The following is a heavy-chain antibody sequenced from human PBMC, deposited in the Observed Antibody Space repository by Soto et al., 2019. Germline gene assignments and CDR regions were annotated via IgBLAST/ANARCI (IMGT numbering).Heavy chain of an antibody. V-gene: IGHV3-23*01. D-gene: IGHD3-3*01. CDR3: AKSGYDFWSGYYDAGYYYYMDV. Sequence: GGSLRLSCAASGFTFSSYAMSWVRQAPGKGLEWVSAISGSGGSTYYADSVKGRFTISRDNSKNTLYLQMNSLRAEDTAVYYCAKSGYDFWSGYYDAGYYYYMDVWGKGTTVTVSS. CDR1: GFTFSSYA. CDR2: ISGSGGST. J-gene: IGHJ6*03.